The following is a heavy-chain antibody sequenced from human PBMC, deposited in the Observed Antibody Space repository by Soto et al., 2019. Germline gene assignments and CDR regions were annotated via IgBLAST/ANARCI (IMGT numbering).Heavy chain of an antibody. CDR3: ARGPLSSSWYWEGAFDI. CDR1: GGYFSGYY. CDR2: INHSGST. J-gene: IGHJ3*02. Sequence: SETLSLTCAVYGGYFSGYYWRWIRQPPGKGLEWIGEINHSGSTNYNPSLKSRVTISVDTSKNQFSLKLSSVTAADTAVYYCARGPLSSSWYWEGAFDIWGQGTMVTVSS. D-gene: IGHD6-13*01. V-gene: IGHV4-34*01.